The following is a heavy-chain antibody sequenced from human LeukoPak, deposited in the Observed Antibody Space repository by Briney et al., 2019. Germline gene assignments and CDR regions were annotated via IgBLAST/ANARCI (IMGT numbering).Heavy chain of an antibody. Sequence: ASVKVSCKASGYTFTGYYMHWVRQAPGQGLEWMGWINPNSGGTNYAQKFQGRVTMTRDTSISTAYMELSRLRSDDTAVYYCARGHEVLWFGELLHGPDDAFDIWGQGTMVTVSS. D-gene: IGHD3-10*01. J-gene: IGHJ3*02. CDR2: INPNSGGT. V-gene: IGHV1-2*02. CDR3: ARGHEVLWFGELLHGPDDAFDI. CDR1: GYTFTGYY.